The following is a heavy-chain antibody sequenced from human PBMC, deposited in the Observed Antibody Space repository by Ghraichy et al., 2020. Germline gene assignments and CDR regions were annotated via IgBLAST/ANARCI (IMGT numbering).Heavy chain of an antibody. J-gene: IGHJ4*02. CDR3: AKDSDITMMIVVIQ. V-gene: IGHV3-23*01. Sequence: SGISASGGSTYYADSVKGRFTISRDNSKNTLYLQMHSLRAEDTALYYCAKDSDITMMIVVIQWGQGTLVTVSS. CDR2: ISASGGST. D-gene: IGHD3-22*01.